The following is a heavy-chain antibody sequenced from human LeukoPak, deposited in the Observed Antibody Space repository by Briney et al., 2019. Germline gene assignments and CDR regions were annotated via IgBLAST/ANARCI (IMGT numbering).Heavy chain of an antibody. CDR2: INPNSGGT. J-gene: IGHJ4*02. CDR3: ARDTGYSSSWYYGDFDY. Sequence: ASVKVSCKASGYTFTGYYMHWVRQAPGQGLEWMGRINPNSGGTNYAQKFQGRVTITRDTSISTAYMELSRLRSDDTAVYYCARDTGYSSSWYYGDFDYWGQGTLVTVSS. V-gene: IGHV1-2*06. D-gene: IGHD6-13*01. CDR1: GYTFTGYY.